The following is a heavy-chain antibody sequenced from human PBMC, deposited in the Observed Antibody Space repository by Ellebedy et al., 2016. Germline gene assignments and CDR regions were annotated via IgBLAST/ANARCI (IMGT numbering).Heavy chain of an antibody. V-gene: IGHV1-46*01. CDR1: GYTFTGYY. CDR2: INPSGGST. CDR3: ARAVRGEYYFDY. J-gene: IGHJ4*02. Sequence: ASVKVSCKASGYTFTGYYMHWVRQAPGQGLEWMGIINPSGGSTSYAQKFQGRVTMTRDTSTSTVYMELSSLRSEDTAVYYCARAVRGEYYFDYWGQGTLVTVSS. D-gene: IGHD3-10*01.